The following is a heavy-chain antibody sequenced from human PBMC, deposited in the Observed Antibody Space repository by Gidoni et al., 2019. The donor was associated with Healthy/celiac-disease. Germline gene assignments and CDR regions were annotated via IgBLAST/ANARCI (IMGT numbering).Heavy chain of an antibody. CDR1: GFTLSSYA. CDR2: ISDDGSNK. D-gene: IGHD3-22*01. CDR3: ARDGLVRYDSSGYPDY. J-gene: IGHJ4*02. V-gene: IGHV3-30-3*01. Sequence: QVQLVESGGGVVQPGRSLRLSCAASGFTLSSYAMHWVRQAPGKGLEWVAVISDDGSNKYYADSVKGRFTISRDNSKNTLYLQMNSLRAEDTAVYYCARDGLVRYDSSGYPDYWGQGTLVTVSS.